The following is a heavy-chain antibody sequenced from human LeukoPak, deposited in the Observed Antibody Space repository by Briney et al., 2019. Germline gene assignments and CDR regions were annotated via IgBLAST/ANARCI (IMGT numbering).Heavy chain of an antibody. D-gene: IGHD2-2*01. J-gene: IGHJ6*03. CDR1: GFTFSSYE. V-gene: IGHV3-48*03. CDR3: ARGLYCTSSSCYFGGGNFYYYMDV. Sequence: GGSLRLSCAASGFTFSSYEMNWVRQAPGKGLEWLSYISSGGSSIYYTDSVKGRFTISRDNAKNSLYLQMNSLRAEDTAIYYCARGLYCTSSSCYFGGGNFYYYMDVWGRGTTVTVSS. CDR2: ISSGGSSI.